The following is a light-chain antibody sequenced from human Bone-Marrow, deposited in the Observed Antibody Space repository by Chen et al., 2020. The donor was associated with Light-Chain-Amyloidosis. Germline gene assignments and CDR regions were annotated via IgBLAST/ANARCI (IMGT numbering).Light chain of an antibody. Sequence: SYVLTQPSSVSGVPGQTATIACGGYNIGSTSVHWYQQTPGPAPLLVVYDDSDRPSGIPERLSGSNSGNTATLTISRVEAGDEADYYCQVWDRSSDRPVFGGGTKLTVL. V-gene: IGLV3-21*02. CDR3: QVWDRSSDRPV. J-gene: IGLJ3*02. CDR2: DDS. CDR1: NIGSTS.